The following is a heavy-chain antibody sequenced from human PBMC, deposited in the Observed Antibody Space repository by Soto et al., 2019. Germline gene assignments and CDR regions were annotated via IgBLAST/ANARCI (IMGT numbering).Heavy chain of an antibody. V-gene: IGHV3-30*18. CDR3: AKFPGGFGELLEDFDY. CDR2: ISYDGGNK. D-gene: IGHD3-10*01. CDR1: GFTFSSYG. J-gene: IGHJ4*02. Sequence: QVQLVESGGGVVQPGRSLRLSCAASGFTFSSYGMHWVRQAPGKGLEWVAVISYDGGNKYYADSVKGRFTISRDNSKNTLYLQMNSLRAEDTAVYYCAKFPGGFGELLEDFDYWGQGTLVTVSS.